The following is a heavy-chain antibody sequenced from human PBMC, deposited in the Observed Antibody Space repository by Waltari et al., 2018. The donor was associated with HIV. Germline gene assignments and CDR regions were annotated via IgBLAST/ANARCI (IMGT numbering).Heavy chain of an antibody. J-gene: IGHJ4*02. CDR3: ARHLRGHGFLAKLYYFDF. Sequence: QLQMQESGPGLVKPSETLSLTCSVSGGSLSSSDYYWGWIRQSPGKGLEWIGNIYYGGSTYYNPSLQSRVTISVDTSKNQFSLRLNSVTAADTAVYFCARHLRGHGFLAKLYYFDFWGQGALVTVSS. D-gene: IGHD3-3*01. CDR2: IYYGGST. V-gene: IGHV4-39*01. CDR1: GGSLSSSDYY.